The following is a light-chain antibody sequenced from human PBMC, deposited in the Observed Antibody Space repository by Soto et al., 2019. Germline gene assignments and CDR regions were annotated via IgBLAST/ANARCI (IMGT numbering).Light chain of an antibody. V-gene: IGKV3-20*01. Sequence: EIVLTQSPGTLSLSPGERATLSCRASQSISSIYVAWYQQKPGQPPRLLIYGASSRATGIPLRFSGSGSATDFTLTIIRLQPEDSAVYYCQQYGSSPLTFGGGTKVEIK. CDR2: GAS. CDR3: QQYGSSPLT. J-gene: IGKJ4*01. CDR1: QSISSIY.